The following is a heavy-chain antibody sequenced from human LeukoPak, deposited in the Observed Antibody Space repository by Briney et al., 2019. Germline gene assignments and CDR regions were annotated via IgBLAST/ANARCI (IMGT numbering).Heavy chain of an antibody. CDR2: ISWNSGRI. Sequence: GGSLRLSCAASGFTFADYAMHWVRQAPGKGLEWVSGISWNSGRIGYADSVKGRFTISRDNVKNSLYLQMNSLRVEDMALYYCAKGHTYYYDSSGYLRDAFDIWGQGTMVTVSS. V-gene: IGHV3-9*03. D-gene: IGHD3-22*01. J-gene: IGHJ3*02. CDR1: GFTFADYA. CDR3: AKGHTYYYDSSGYLRDAFDI.